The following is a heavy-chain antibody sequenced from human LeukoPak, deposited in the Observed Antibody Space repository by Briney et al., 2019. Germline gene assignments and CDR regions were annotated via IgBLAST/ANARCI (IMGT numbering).Heavy chain of an antibody. Sequence: GGPLRLSCAAPGFTFTSYTMNGARQAPGKGLKGVSSTSIISSDISYADSLKGRFTISRDNANNLLYVQMNSLRAEDTAVYFCAREMNDRELDFYYGMDVWGQGTTVTVSS. D-gene: IGHD1-1*01. CDR3: AREMNDRELDFYYGMDV. J-gene: IGHJ6*02. V-gene: IGHV3-21*01. CDR2: TSIISSDI. CDR1: GFTFTSYT.